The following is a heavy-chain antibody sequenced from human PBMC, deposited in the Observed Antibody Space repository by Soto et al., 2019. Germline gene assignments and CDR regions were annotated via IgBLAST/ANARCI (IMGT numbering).Heavy chain of an antibody. CDR3: ARDGDYYDSSGYGGAFDY. V-gene: IGHV3-30*03. J-gene: IGHJ4*02. D-gene: IGHD3-22*01. CDR2: ISYDGSNK. Sequence: PGGSLRLSCAASGFTFSSYGMHWVRQAPGKGLEWVAVISYDGSNKYYADSVKGRFTISRDNSKNTLYLQMNSLRAEDTAVYYCARDGDYYDSSGYGGAFDYWGQGTLVTVSS. CDR1: GFTFSSYG.